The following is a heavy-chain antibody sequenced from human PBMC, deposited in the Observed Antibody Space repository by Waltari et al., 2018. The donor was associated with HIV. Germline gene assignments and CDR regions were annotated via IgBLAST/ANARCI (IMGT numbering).Heavy chain of an antibody. Sequence: EVKLEETEGGLTQTGGSLKLYFAEQGFTDINKYMSRASQAPGKGLELVLVIYSCGSTYYADSVKGLFTIARDNSKNTLYLQMNSRRAGDTAVYYCARDPTALLYGMDVWGQGTTVTVSS. CDR3: ARDPTALLYGMDV. D-gene: IGHD5-18*01. J-gene: IGHJ6*02. V-gene: IGHV3-53*02. CDR1: GFTDINKY. CDR2: IYSCGST.